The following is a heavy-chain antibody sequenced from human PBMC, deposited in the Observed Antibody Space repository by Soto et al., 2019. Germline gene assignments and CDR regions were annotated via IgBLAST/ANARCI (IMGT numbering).Heavy chain of an antibody. CDR1: GFIVSRNY. CDR2: IYNDGSL. D-gene: IGHD3-10*01. Sequence: GGSLRVSCAASGFIVSRNYMSWVRQTPGKGLEWVSVIYNDGSLFYADSVKGRFTISRDNSKNTLYLQMNSLKAEDTGVYYCTRRETALETNGDFDYWGQGTLVTVSS. CDR3: TRRETALETNGDFDY. J-gene: IGHJ4*02. V-gene: IGHV3-66*01.